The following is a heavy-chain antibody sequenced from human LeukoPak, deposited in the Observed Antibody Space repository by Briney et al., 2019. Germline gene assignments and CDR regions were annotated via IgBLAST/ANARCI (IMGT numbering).Heavy chain of an antibody. CDR3: ARDESSLRTVTIPFDY. V-gene: IGHV1-18*01. Sequence: ASVKVSCKASGYTFTSYGISWVRQAPGQGLEWMGWISGYNGNTNYAQKLQGRVTMTTDTSTSTAYMELRSLRSDDTAVYYCARDESSLRTVTIPFDYWGQGTLVTVSS. D-gene: IGHD4-17*01. J-gene: IGHJ4*02. CDR2: ISGYNGNT. CDR1: GYTFTSYG.